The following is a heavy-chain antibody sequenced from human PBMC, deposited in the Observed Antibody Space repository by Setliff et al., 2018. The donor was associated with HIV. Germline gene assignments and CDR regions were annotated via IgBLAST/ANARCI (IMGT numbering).Heavy chain of an antibody. CDR3: ARRPYYDSWSGHQAFDV. V-gene: IGHV5-51*01. CDR1: GYSFTNYW. Sequence: GESLKISCKGSGYSFTNYWINWVRQMPGKGLEWMGIIYPGDSDTRYSPSFQGQVTISADKSISTAYLQWSSLKASDTAMYYCARRPYYDSWSGHQAFDVWGQGTMVTVSS. D-gene: IGHD3-3*01. CDR2: IYPGDSDT. J-gene: IGHJ3*01.